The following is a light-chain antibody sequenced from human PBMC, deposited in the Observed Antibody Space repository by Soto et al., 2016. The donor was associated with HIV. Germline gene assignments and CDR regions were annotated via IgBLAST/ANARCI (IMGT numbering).Light chain of an antibody. CDR2: DDS. CDR3: QVWDVISDHVI. CDR1: NIGSKN. V-gene: IGLV3-21*03. Sequence: SYVLTQPPPVSVAPGKTARVTCGGNNIGSKNVHWYQQKPGQAPVLVVYDDSDRPSGIPERFSGSNSKNTATLTITRVEAGDEADYYCQVWDVISDHVIFGGGTKLTVL. J-gene: IGLJ2*01.